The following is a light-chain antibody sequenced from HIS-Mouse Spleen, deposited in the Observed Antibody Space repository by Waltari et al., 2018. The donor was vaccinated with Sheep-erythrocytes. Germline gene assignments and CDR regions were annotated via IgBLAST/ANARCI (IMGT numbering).Light chain of an antibody. Sequence: DIQMTQSPSSVSASVGARVTITCRASQSISSYLNWYQQKPGKAPKLLIYAASSLQSGVPSRFSGSGSGTDFTLTISSLQPEDFATYYCQQSYSTPPTFGGGTKVEIK. J-gene: IGKJ4*01. V-gene: IGKV1-39*01. CDR2: AAS. CDR1: QSISSY. CDR3: QQSYSTPPT.